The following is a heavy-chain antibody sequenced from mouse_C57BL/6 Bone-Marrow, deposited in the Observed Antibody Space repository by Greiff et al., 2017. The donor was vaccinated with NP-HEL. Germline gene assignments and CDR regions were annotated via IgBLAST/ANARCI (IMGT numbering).Heavy chain of an antibody. Sequence: EVHLVESGGGLVKPGGSLKLSCAASGFTFSSYAMSWVRQTPEKRLEWVATISDGGSYTYYPDNVKGRFTISRDNAKNNLYLQMSHLKSEDTAMYYCARGGGYYGSPFAYWGQGTLVTVSA. J-gene: IGHJ3*01. CDR3: ARGGGYYGSPFAY. D-gene: IGHD1-1*01. CDR1: GFTFSSYA. CDR2: ISDGGSYT. V-gene: IGHV5-4*01.